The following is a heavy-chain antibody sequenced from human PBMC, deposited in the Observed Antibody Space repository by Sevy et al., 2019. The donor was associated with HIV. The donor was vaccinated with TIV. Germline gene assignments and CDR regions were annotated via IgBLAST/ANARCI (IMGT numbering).Heavy chain of an antibody. CDR1: GYMFIAYF. Sequence: ASVKVSCKASGYMFIAYFIHWVRQAPGQGLEWMGRINPNSGDTNYALKYQGRVTMTRDTSINTAYMELSRLRSDDTAVYSCARVLYYDSSAYYFDYWGQGTLVTVSS. CDR2: INPNSGDT. J-gene: IGHJ4*02. D-gene: IGHD3-22*01. V-gene: IGHV1-2*06. CDR3: ARVLYYDSSAYYFDY.